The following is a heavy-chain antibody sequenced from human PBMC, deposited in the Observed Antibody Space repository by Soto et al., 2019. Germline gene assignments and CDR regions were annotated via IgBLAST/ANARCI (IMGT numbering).Heavy chain of an antibody. CDR2: IYYSGNT. CDR1: GGSITTGGRY. Sequence: QVRLQEWGPGLVKPSQTLSLKCSVSGGSITTGGRYWSWIRQLPGKGLEWIGDIYYSGNTYYNASLKSRVTISVEAAKDQFSLKLSSVIAADTAVYYCAQALVFTGGDGFDSWGQGRLVTVSS. J-gene: IGHJ3*02. V-gene: IGHV4-31*02. CDR3: AQALVFTGGDGFDS. D-gene: IGHD1-1*01.